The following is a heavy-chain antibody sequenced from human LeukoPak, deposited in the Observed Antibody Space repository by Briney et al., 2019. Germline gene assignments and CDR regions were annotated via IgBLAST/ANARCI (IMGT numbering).Heavy chain of an antibody. CDR1: GGSISSSSYY. CDR2: IYYSGST. CDR3: ARSIVVVGSAFDI. D-gene: IGHD2-15*01. V-gene: IGHV4-31*03. J-gene: IGHJ3*02. Sequence: PSETLSLTCTVSGGSISSSSYYWGWIRQPPGKGLEWMGYIYYSGSTYYNPSLKSRVTISVDTSKNQFSLKLSSVTAADTAVYYCARSIVVVGSAFDIWGQGTMVTVSS.